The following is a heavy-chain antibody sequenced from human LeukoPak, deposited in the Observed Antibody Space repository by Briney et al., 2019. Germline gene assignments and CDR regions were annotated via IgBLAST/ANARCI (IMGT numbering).Heavy chain of an antibody. J-gene: IGHJ4*02. Sequence: SVKVSCKASGGTFSSYTISWVRQAPGQGLEWMGRIIPILGIANYGQKFQGRVTITADKSTSTAYMELSSLRSGDTAVYYCARFDYGSGSYDDYWGQGTLVTVSS. CDR1: GGTFSSYT. CDR3: ARFDYGSGSYDDY. CDR2: IIPILGIA. D-gene: IGHD3-10*01. V-gene: IGHV1-69*02.